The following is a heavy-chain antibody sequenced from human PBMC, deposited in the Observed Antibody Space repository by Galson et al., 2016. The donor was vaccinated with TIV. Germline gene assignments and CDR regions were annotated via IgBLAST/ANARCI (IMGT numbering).Heavy chain of an antibody. D-gene: IGHD5-18*01. CDR1: GFTFSSYW. CDR2: INSDGSTT. Sequence: LRLSCAASGFTFSSYWMHWVRQAPGRGLGWVSRINSDGSTTTYADSVEGRFTISRDNTKNTLHLQMNSLRADDTAVYYCARHGDTATGDAFDIWGQGTMVTVSS. J-gene: IGHJ3*02. CDR3: ARHGDTATGDAFDI. V-gene: IGHV3-74*01.